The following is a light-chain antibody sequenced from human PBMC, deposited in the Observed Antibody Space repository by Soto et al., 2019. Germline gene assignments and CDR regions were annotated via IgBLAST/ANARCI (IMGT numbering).Light chain of an antibody. Sequence: EIVLTQSPATLSLSPGERATLSCRASQSVNSYLAWYQQKCGQAPRLLIYDTSNRATGIPDRFSGSGSGTDFTLTISSLEPEDFEVYYCQQRISWPTFGQGTRLEIK. CDR3: QQRISWPT. J-gene: IGKJ2*01. V-gene: IGKV3-11*01. CDR2: DTS. CDR1: QSVNSY.